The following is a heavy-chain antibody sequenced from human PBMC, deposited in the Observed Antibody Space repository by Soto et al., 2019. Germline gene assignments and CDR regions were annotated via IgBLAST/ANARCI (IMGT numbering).Heavy chain of an antibody. CDR2: INAGNGNT. CDR3: ARVRDVVAAAGRSPKIFDY. CDR1: GYTFTSYA. Sequence: ASVKVSCKASGYTFTSYAMHRVRQAPGQRLEWMGWINAGNGNTKYSQKFQGRVTITRDTSASTAYMELSSLRSEDTAVYYCARVRDVVAAAGRSPKIFDYWGQGTLVTVSS. D-gene: IGHD6-13*01. J-gene: IGHJ4*02. V-gene: IGHV1-3*01.